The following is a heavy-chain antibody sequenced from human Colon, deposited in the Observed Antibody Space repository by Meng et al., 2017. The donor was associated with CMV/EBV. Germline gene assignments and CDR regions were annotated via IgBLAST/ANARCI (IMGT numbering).Heavy chain of an antibody. V-gene: IGHV3-64*02. J-gene: IGHJ4*02. D-gene: IGHD1-20*01. CDR2: ISSSGRST. CDR3: ARTRYDSYIDN. Sequence: GESLKISCVGSGFTFSNFAMHWVRQAPDKGLEYVSGISSSGRSTYYADSVKGRFTVSRDTSKNTLYLHMGSLRPEDMALYHCARTRYDSYIDNWGQGTLVTVSS. CDR1: GFTFSNFA.